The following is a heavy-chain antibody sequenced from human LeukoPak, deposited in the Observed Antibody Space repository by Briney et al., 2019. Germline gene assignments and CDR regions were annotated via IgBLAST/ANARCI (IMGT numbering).Heavy chain of an antibody. D-gene: IGHD3-3*01. CDR3: AGSTVWSGIFQY. J-gene: IGHJ1*01. CDR2: IDSSSATT. Sequence: GGSLRLSCAASGFTFSYYSMTCVREAPGKGLAWVSYIDSSSATTYYADSVKGRFIISRDRAKNSLFLQINSLRAEDTAVYYCAGSTVWSGIFQYWGQGTLVTVSS. CDR1: GFTFSYYS. V-gene: IGHV3-48*01.